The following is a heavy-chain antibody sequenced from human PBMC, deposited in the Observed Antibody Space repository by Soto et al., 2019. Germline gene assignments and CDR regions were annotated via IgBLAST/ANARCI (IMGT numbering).Heavy chain of an antibody. CDR2: ISAYNGNT. V-gene: IGHV1-18*01. Sequence: ASVKVSCKASGYTFTSYGISWVRQAPGQGLEWMGWISAYNGNTNYAQKLQGRVTMTTDTSTSTAYMELRSLRSDDTAVYYCARDRISMAPVGYSSGWYPVPWGQGTLVTVS. CDR1: GYTFTSYG. J-gene: IGHJ5*02. CDR3: ARDRISMAPVGYSSGWYPVP. D-gene: IGHD6-19*01.